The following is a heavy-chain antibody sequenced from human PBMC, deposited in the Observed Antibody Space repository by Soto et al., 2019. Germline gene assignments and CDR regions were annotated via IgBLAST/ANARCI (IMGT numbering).Heavy chain of an antibody. J-gene: IGHJ6*02. CDR1: GYSFTSYW. CDR3: ARFHSNYYYGMDV. V-gene: IGHV5-51*01. CDR2: IYPGDSDT. Sequence: PGELLKISCKGSGYSFTSYWISCVRQKPGKGLEWMGIIYPGDSDTRYSPSFQGQVTISADKSISTAYLQWSSLKASDTAMYYCARFHSNYYYGMDVWGQGTTVTVSS. D-gene: IGHD4-4*01.